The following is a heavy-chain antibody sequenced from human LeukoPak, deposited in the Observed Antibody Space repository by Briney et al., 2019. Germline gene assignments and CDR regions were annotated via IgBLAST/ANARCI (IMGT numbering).Heavy chain of an antibody. CDR3: AREGSGWFDA. J-gene: IGHJ5*02. CDR2: IYAGGNK. CDR1: GFDVSNSY. D-gene: IGHD7-27*01. V-gene: IGHV3-53*01. Sequence: PGGSLRLSCAVSGFDVSNSYMNWVRQAPGKGLEWVSIIYAGGNKCYADSVKGRFTISRDNSMNTLYLQMNSLRVEDTALYYCAREGSGWFDAWGQGSLIIVS.